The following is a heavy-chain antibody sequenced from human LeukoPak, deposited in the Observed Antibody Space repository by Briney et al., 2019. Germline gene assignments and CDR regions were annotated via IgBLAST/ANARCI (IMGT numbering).Heavy chain of an antibody. CDR1: GFTFSSYW. CDR2: INSDGSST. CDR3: ARDMRCSGGSCSYFDY. V-gene: IGHV3-74*01. Sequence: GGSLRLSCAASGFTFSSYWMHWVRQAPGKGLVWVSRINSDGSSTSYADSVKGRFTISSDNAKNTLYLQMNSLRAEDTAVYYCARDMRCSGGSCSYFDYWGQGTLVTVSS. J-gene: IGHJ4*02. D-gene: IGHD2-15*01.